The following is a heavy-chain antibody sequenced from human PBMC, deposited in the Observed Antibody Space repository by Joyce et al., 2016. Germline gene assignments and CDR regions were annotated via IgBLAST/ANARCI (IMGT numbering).Heavy chain of an antibody. V-gene: IGHV4-59*11. D-gene: IGHD7-27*01. CDR2: LYYSGDP. CDR3: ARGLGTPYGMDV. J-gene: IGHJ6*02. CDR1: GGSIRFHY. Sequence: QVQLQESGPGLVKPSETLSLTCTVSGGSIRFHYWSWIRQPPGKRLELMGYLYYSGDPNSHPSLKSRVTISVDTSKNQFSLKLRSVSAADTAVYYCARGLGTPYGMDVWGQGTTVTVSS.